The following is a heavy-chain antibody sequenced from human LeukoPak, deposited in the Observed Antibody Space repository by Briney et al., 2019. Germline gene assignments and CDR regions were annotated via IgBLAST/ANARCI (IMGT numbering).Heavy chain of an antibody. Sequence: PGGSLRLSCAASGFTFSSYAMSWVRQPPGKGLEWVSAISGSGGSTYYADSVKGRFTISRDNSKNTLYLQMNSLRAEDTAVYYCAKSVAGRELGALLGYYYGMDVWGQGTTVTVSS. CDR3: AKSVAGRELGALLGYYYGMDV. D-gene: IGHD6-19*01. CDR2: ISGSGGST. V-gene: IGHV3-23*01. J-gene: IGHJ6*02. CDR1: GFTFSSYA.